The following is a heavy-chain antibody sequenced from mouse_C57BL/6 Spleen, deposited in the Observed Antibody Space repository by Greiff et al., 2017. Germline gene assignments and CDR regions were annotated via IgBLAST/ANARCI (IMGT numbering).Heavy chain of an antibody. CDR2: ISSGGDYI. CDR3: TRVPLRSYFDY. J-gene: IGHJ2*01. V-gene: IGHV5-9-1*02. Sequence: EVHLVESGAGLVKPGGSLKLSCAASGFTFSSYAMSWVRQTPEKRLEWVAYISSGGDYIYYEDTVKGRFTISRDNARNTLYLQMSSRTSEDTAIYYCTRVPLRSYFDYWGQGTTLTVSS. D-gene: IGHD1-1*01. CDR1: GFTFSSYA.